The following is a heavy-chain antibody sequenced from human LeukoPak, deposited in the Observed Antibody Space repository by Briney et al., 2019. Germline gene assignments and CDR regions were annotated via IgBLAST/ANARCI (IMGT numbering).Heavy chain of an antibody. J-gene: IGHJ4*02. V-gene: IGHV3-23*01. Sequence: GGSLRLSCAASGFTFSSCATSWVRQAPGKGLEWVSAISESGDATYYADSVRGRFTISRDNSKNTLYLQMNRLRVDDTAIYYCAKDRDYWGQGTLVTVSS. CDR1: GFTFSSCA. CDR3: AKDRDY. CDR2: ISESGDAT.